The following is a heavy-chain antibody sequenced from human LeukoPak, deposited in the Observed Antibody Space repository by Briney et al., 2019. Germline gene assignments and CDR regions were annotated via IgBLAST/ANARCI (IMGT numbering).Heavy chain of an antibody. CDR2: IYSGGST. Sequence: GGSLRLSCAASEFTFSKLGWVRQAPGKGLEWVSVIYSGGSTYYADSVKGRFTISRDNSKNTLYLQMNSLRAEDTAVYYCARGVGHYYGSGYAFDIWGQGTMVTVSS. CDR3: ARGVGHYYGSGYAFDI. CDR1: EFTFSK. D-gene: IGHD3-10*01. J-gene: IGHJ3*02. V-gene: IGHV3-66*01.